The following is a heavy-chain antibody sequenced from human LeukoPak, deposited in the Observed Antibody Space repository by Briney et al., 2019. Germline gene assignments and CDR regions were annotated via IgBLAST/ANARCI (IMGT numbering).Heavy chain of an antibody. CDR3: ARDRDYYDSSGYYLPFDY. CDR1: GYTFTSYG. Sequence: GASVKVSCRASGYTFTSYGISWVRQAPGQGLEWMGWISAYNGNTNYAQKLQGRVTMTTDTSTSTAYMELSSLRSEDTAVYYCARDRDYYDSSGYYLPFDYWGQGTLVTVSS. D-gene: IGHD3-22*01. V-gene: IGHV1-18*01. CDR2: ISAYNGNT. J-gene: IGHJ4*02.